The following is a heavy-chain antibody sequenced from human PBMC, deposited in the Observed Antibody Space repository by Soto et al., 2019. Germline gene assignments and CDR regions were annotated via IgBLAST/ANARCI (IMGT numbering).Heavy chain of an antibody. V-gene: IGHV1-3*01. Sequence: ASVKVSCKASGYTFTSYAMHWVRQAPGQRLEWMGWINAGNGNTKYSQKFQGRVTITRDTSASTAYMELSSLRSEDTAIYYCARVGGSGWNFDSWGQGILVTVSS. CDR2: INAGNGNT. CDR3: ARVGGSGWNFDS. J-gene: IGHJ4*02. CDR1: GYTFTSYA. D-gene: IGHD6-19*01.